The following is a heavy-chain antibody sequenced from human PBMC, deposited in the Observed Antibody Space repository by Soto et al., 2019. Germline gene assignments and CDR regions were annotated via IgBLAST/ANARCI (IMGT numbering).Heavy chain of an antibody. CDR3: ARDRGGAPRDCTNGLCYTAHYYYYGMDV. J-gene: IGHJ6*02. CDR2: INPNSGGT. CDR1: GYSLTGYY. Sequence: GASVRVSCKASGYSLTGYYMHWVRQAPGQGLEWMGWINPNSGGTNYAQKFQGWVTMTRDTSISTAYMELSRLRSDDTAVYYCARDRGGAPRDCTNGLCYTAHYYYYGMDVWGQGTTVTVSS. D-gene: IGHD2-8*01. V-gene: IGHV1-2*04.